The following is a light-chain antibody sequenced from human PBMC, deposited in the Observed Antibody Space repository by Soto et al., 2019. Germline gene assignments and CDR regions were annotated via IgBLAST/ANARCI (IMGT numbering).Light chain of an antibody. CDR1: SSDVGSYNL. CDR3: CSYAGRHVV. Sequence: QSALTQPASVSGSPGQSITISCTGTSSDVGSYNLVSWYQHHLGKAPKLMVYEVIKRPSGVSNRFSGSKSGNTASLTISGLQAEDEADYYCCSYAGRHVVFGGGTKVTVL. J-gene: IGLJ2*01. V-gene: IGLV2-23*02. CDR2: EVI.